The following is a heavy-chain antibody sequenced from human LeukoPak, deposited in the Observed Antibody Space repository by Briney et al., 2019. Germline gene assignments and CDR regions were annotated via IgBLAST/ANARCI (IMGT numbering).Heavy chain of an antibody. CDR2: ISGSGGST. CDR3: AKGGGFLEWLLDY. Sequence: GGSLRLSCAASGFTFSSYAMSWVRQAPGKGLEWVSAISGSGGSTYYADSVKGRFTISRDNSKNTLYLQMNNLRAEDTAVYYCAKGGGFLEWLLDYWGQGTLVTVSS. J-gene: IGHJ4*02. D-gene: IGHD3-3*01. V-gene: IGHV3-23*01. CDR1: GFTFSSYA.